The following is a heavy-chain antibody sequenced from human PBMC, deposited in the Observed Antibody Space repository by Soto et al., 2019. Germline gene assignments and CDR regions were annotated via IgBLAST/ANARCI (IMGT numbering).Heavy chain of an antibody. J-gene: IGHJ6*02. V-gene: IGHV1-3*01. CDR3: ARVLLWFGELLTPYYYGMDA. D-gene: IGHD3-10*01. CDR2: INAGNGNT. CDR1: GYTFTSYA. Sequence: ASVKVSCKASGYTFTSYAMHWVRQAPGQRLEWMGWINAGNGNTKYSQKFQGRVTITRDTSASTAYMELSSLRSEDTAVYYCARVLLWFGELLTPYYYGMDAWGQGTTVTVSS.